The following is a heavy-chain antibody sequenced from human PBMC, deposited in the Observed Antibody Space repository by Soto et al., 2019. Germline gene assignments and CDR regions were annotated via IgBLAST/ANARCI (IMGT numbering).Heavy chain of an antibody. J-gene: IGHJ4*02. D-gene: IGHD1-26*01. CDR1: GYTFTRYP. Sequence: QVQLVQSGAEVKKPGASVKVSCKASGYTFTRYPIHWVRQAPGQSREWMGWVDTGNGNTKYSQKFQGRVTITRDTYANTADMELSSLRSEDTAVYYCARDAKWDPRGVEAQQDDYFDYWGQGTLVTVSS. V-gene: IGHV1-3*04. CDR2: VDTGNGNT. CDR3: ARDAKWDPRGVEAQQDDYFDY.